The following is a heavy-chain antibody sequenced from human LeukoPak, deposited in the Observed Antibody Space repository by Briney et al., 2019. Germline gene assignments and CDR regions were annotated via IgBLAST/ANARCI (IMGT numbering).Heavy chain of an antibody. CDR1: GGSFSGYY. V-gene: IGHV4-34*01. J-gene: IGHJ6*02. CDR2: INHSGST. Sequence: SETLSLTCAVYGGSFSGYYWSWIRQPPGKGLEWMGEINHSGSTNYNPSLKSRVTISVDTSKNQFSLKLSSVTAADTAVYYCARVFYYYYGMDVWGQGTTVTVSS. CDR3: ARVFYYYYGMDV.